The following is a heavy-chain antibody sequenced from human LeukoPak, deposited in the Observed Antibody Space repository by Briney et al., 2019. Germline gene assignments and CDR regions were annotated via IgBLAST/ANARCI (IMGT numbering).Heavy chain of an antibody. D-gene: IGHD6-6*01. CDR3: ARDFSSSSSVYYYYYMDV. V-gene: IGHV4-39*07. J-gene: IGHJ6*03. CDR2: IYYRGTT. CDR1: GDSISSSSYY. Sequence: SETLSLTCTVSGDSISSSSYYWGWIRQPPGKGLEWLGTIYYRGTTYYNPSLKSRVTISVDTSKNQFSLRLSSVTAADTAMYYCARDFSSSSSVYYYYYMDVWGKGTTVTVSS.